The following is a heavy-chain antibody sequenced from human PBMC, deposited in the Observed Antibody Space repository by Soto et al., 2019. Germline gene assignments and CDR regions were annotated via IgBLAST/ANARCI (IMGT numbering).Heavy chain of an antibody. CDR3: ARLGDCSGGSCYSAYFQH. D-gene: IGHD2-15*01. Sequence: SETLSLTCTVSGGSISSGGYYWSWIHQHPGKGLEWIGYIYYSGSTYYNPSLKSRVTISVDTSKNQFSLKLSSVTAADTAVYYCARLGDCSGGSCYSAYFQHWGQGTLVTVSS. V-gene: IGHV4-31*03. CDR2: IYYSGST. CDR1: GGSISSGGYY. J-gene: IGHJ1*01.